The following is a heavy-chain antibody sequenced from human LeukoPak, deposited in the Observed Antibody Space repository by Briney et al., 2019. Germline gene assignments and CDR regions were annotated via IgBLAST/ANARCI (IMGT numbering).Heavy chain of an antibody. D-gene: IGHD1-26*01. CDR3: AKDSPSGNYMGYHSYMDV. CDR2: ISGSGGRT. Sequence: PGGSLRLSCAASGFTFSSYAMSWVRQAPGKGLEWVSAISGSGGRTYYADSVKGRFTISRDNSKNTLYLQMNSLRAEDTAVYYCAKDSPSGNYMGYHSYMDVWGKGTTVTVSS. V-gene: IGHV3-23*01. J-gene: IGHJ6*03. CDR1: GFTFSSYA.